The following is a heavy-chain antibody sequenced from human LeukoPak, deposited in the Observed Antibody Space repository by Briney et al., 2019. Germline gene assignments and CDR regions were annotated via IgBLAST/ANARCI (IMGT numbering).Heavy chain of an antibody. CDR3: ARQHYGGNSGPPRVPFDY. Sequence: SETLSLTCTVSGGSISSYYWSWIRQPAGKGLEWIGRIYTSGSTNYNPSLKSRVTMSVDTSKNQFSLKLSSVTAADTAVYYCARQHYGGNSGPPRVPFDYWGQGTLVTVSS. CDR1: GGSISSYY. V-gene: IGHV4-4*07. CDR2: IYTSGST. D-gene: IGHD4-23*01. J-gene: IGHJ4*02.